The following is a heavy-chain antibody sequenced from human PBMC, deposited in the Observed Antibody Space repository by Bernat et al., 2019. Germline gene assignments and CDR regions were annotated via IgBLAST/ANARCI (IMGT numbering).Heavy chain of an antibody. Sequence: QLQLQESGPGLVKPSETLSLTCTVSGGSISSSSYYWGWIRQPPGKGLEWIGSIYYSGSTYYNPSLKSRVTISVDTSKNQFSLKLRSVTATDTAVYYCAGQEAAAGTYYYGMDVWGQGTTVTVSS. CDR3: AGQEAAAGTYYYGMDV. CDR2: IYYSGST. CDR1: GGSISSSSYY. D-gene: IGHD6-13*01. J-gene: IGHJ6*02. V-gene: IGHV4-39*01.